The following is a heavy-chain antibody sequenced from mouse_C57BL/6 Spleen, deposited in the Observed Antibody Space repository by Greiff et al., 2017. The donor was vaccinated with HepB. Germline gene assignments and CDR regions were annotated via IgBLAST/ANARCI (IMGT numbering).Heavy chain of an antibody. D-gene: IGHD1-1*01. CDR2: IYPGDGDT. Sequence: ESGPELVKPGASVKISCKASGYAFSSSWMNWVKQRPGKGLEWIGRIYPGDGDTNYNGKFKGKATLTADKSSSTAYMQLSSLTSEDSAVYFCAIQELRFAYWGQGTLVTVSA. CDR3: AIQELRFAY. CDR1: GYAFSSSW. J-gene: IGHJ3*01. V-gene: IGHV1-82*01.